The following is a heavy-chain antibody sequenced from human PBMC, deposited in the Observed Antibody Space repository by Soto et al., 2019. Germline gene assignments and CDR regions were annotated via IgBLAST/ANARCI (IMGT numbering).Heavy chain of an antibody. CDR3: ARGWTIAARPIWFDP. CDR1: GYTFTSYG. D-gene: IGHD6-6*01. CDR2: ISAYNGNT. V-gene: IGHV1-18*01. Sequence: ASVKVSCKASGYTFTSYGISWVRQAPGQGLEWIGWISAYNGNTNYAQKLQGRVTMTTDTSTSTAYMELRSLRSDDTAVYYCARGWTIAARPIWFDPWGQGTLVTVSS. J-gene: IGHJ5*02.